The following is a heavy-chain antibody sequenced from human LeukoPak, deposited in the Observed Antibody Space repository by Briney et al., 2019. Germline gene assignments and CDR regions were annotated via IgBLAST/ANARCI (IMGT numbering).Heavy chain of an antibody. CDR3: TTQSGAWNFDY. V-gene: IGHV3-15*07. CDR1: GFTFSNYG. J-gene: IGHJ4*02. CDR2: IKRKTDDGTT. Sequence: GGSLRLSCAASGFTFSNYGMNWVRQAPGKGLEWVGLIKRKTDDGTTDYAAPEKGRFTISRDDSKNTLYLQMNSLKTEDTAVYYCTTQSGAWNFDYWGQGTLVTVSS. D-gene: IGHD1-1*01.